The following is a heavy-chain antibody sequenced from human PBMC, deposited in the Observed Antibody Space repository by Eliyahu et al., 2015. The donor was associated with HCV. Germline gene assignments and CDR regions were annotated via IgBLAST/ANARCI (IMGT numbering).Heavy chain of an antibody. CDR3: ARESGYHDY. J-gene: IGHJ4*02. V-gene: IGHV4-61*02. Sequence: QVQLQESGPGLVKPSQTLSLTCTVSGGSISSGSYYWTWIRQPAGKGLEWIGRMYTSGTTNYNPSLKSRVTISVDTSKNQFSLKLSSVTAADTAVYYCARESGYHDYWGQGTLVTVSS. CDR2: MYTSGTT. CDR1: GGSISSGSYY. D-gene: IGHD5-12*01.